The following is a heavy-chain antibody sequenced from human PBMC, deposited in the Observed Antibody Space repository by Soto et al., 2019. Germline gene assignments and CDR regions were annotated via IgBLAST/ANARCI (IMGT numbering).Heavy chain of an antibody. CDR1: GFTFSSYA. D-gene: IGHD3-22*01. J-gene: IGHJ4*02. Sequence: GGSLRLSCAASGFTFSSYAMTWVRQAPGKGLEWVSAISGGGGTTYYADSVKGRFTISRDNSKNTLYLQMNSLRAEDTASYFCAKWHTYYYDSRGFSGFDCWGQGTQVTVS. V-gene: IGHV3-23*01. CDR2: ISGGGGTT. CDR3: AKWHTYYYDSRGFSGFDC.